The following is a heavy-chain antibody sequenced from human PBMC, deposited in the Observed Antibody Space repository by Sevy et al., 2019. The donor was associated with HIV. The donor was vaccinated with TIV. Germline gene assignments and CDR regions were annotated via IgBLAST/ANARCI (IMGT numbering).Heavy chain of an antibody. Sequence: GGSLRLSCAASGFTFSSYSMNWVRQAPGKGLEWVSSISSSSSYIYYADSVKGRFTISRDNAKNSLYLQMKSLRAEDTAVYYCARGPRDIVVVPAAPGDPGRGGMDVWGQGTTVTVSS. CDR2: ISSSSSYI. CDR1: GFTFSSYS. CDR3: ARGPRDIVVVPAAPGDPGRGGMDV. V-gene: IGHV3-21*01. J-gene: IGHJ6*02. D-gene: IGHD2-2*01.